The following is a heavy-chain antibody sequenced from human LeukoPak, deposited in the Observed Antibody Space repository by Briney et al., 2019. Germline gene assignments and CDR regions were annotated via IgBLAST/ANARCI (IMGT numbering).Heavy chain of an antibody. J-gene: IGHJ2*01. CDR3: AKIRFYYDSSFDYWYFDL. D-gene: IGHD3-22*01. CDR1: GFTFSSYA. Sequence: GGSLRLPCAASGFTFSSYAMSWVRQAPGKGLEWVSAISGSGGSTYYADSVKGRFTISRDNSKNTLYLQINSLRAEDAAIYYCAKIRFYYDSSFDYWYFDLWGRGTLVTVSS. CDR2: ISGSGGST. V-gene: IGHV3-23*01.